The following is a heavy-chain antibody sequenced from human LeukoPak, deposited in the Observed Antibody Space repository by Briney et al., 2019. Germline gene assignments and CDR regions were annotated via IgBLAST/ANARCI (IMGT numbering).Heavy chain of an antibody. CDR1: GFTFSSYA. V-gene: IGHV3-23*01. CDR2: ISGSGSST. J-gene: IGHJ4*02. D-gene: IGHD3-22*01. CDR3: AKYVHLYYDSSGHCDF. Sequence: GGSLRLSCAASGFTFSSYAMHWVRQAPGKGLEWVSAISGSGSSTYYAASVRGRFTISRDNSRNTLYLQMHSLRAEDTAVYYCAKYVHLYYDSSGHCDFWGQGTLVTVSS.